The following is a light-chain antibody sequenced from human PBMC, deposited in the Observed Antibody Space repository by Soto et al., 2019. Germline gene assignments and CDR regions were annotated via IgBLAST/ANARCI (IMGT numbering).Light chain of an antibody. V-gene: IGLV1-51*01. Sequence: QSVLTQSPSVSAAPGQKVTLSFSGSSSNIGNNYVSWYQQLPGTAPKLLIYDNNKRPSGIPDRFSGSKSGTSGTLDITGLQTGDEAEYYCATWDGSLPGEVFGGGTKLTVL. CDR1: SSNIGNNY. CDR2: DNN. CDR3: ATWDGSLPGEV. J-gene: IGLJ2*01.